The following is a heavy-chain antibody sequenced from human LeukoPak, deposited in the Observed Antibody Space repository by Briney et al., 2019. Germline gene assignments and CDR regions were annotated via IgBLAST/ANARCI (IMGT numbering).Heavy chain of an antibody. J-gene: IGHJ4*02. V-gene: IGHV3-23*01. D-gene: IGHD6-19*01. CDR3: TPSKFSSGWYEDS. CDR1: GFPFSGYT. Sequence: PGDSLRLSCAASGFPFSGYTLSWVRQAPGKGLEWVSAAGGTGGHIHYADSAKGRFTTSRDNSKSTLFLQLNSLRAEDTAVYYCTPSKFSSGWYEDSWGQGTLVVVSS. CDR2: AGGTGGHI.